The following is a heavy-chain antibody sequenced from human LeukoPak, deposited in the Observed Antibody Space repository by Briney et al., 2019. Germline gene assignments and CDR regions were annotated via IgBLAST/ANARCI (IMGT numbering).Heavy chain of an antibody. CDR3: ARLLGYRYGLNWFDP. Sequence: GGSLRLSCAASGFTFSSYWMSWVRQAPGKGVEWVANIKQHGSEKYYVDSVKGRFTISRDNAKNSLYLQMNSLRAEDTAVYYCARLLGYRYGLNWFDPWGQGTLVTVSS. CDR2: IKQHGSEK. CDR1: GFTFSSYW. J-gene: IGHJ5*02. D-gene: IGHD5-18*01. V-gene: IGHV3-7*01.